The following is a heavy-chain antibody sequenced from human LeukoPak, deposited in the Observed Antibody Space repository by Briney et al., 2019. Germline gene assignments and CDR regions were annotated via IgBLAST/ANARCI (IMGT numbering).Heavy chain of an antibody. V-gene: IGHV3-11*01. Sequence: GGSLRLSCAASGFTFSDYYMTWIRQAPGKGLEWVSYITNSDNSMYYADSVKGRFTISRDNAKNSLHLQMNSLRAEDTAAYYCARIWPSVAAFDIWGQGTMVTVSS. J-gene: IGHJ3*02. CDR2: ITNSDNSM. D-gene: IGHD2-15*01. CDR1: GFTFSDYY. CDR3: ARIWPSVAAFDI.